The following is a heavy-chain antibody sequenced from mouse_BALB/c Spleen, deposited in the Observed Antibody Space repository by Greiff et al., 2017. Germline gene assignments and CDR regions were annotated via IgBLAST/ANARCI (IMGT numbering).Heavy chain of an antibody. CDR2: ISSGSSTI. V-gene: IGHV5-17*02. CDR3: ARSGAY. Sequence: EVKVVESGGGLVQPGGSRKLSCAASGFTFSSFGMHWVRQAPEKGLEWVAYISSGSSTIYYADTVKGRFTISRDNPKNTLFLQMTSLRSEDTAMYYCARSGAYWGQGTLVTVSA. D-gene: IGHD3-1*01. J-gene: IGHJ3*01. CDR1: GFTFSSFG.